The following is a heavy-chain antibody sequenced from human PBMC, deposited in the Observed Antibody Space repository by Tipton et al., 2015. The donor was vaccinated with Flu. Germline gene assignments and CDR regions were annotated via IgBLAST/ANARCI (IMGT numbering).Heavy chain of an antibody. V-gene: IGHV4-39*07. J-gene: IGHJ1*01. CDR1: GGSISSSSYY. D-gene: IGHD6-13*01. CDR2: IYYSGST. Sequence: TLSLTCTVSGGSISSSSYYWGWIRQPPGKGLEWIGSIYYSGSTYYYPSLKSRVTISVDTSKNQFSLKPSSVTAADTAVYYCARLGVIAAAGTEYFQHWGQGTLVTVSS. CDR3: ARLGVIAAAGTEYFQH.